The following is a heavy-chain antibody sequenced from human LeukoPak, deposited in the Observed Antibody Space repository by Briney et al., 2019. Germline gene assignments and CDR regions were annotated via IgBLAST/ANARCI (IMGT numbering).Heavy chain of an antibody. J-gene: IGHJ4*02. D-gene: IGHD2-15*01. CDR1: GFTFSSYG. CDR3: AKVVVDAFDY. Sequence: GRPLRLSCAASGFTFSSYGVHWVRQAPGKGLEWVAVISYDGSNKYYADSVKGRFTISRDNSKNTLYLQMNSLRAEDTAVYYCAKVVVDAFDYWGQGTLVTVSS. CDR2: ISYDGSNK. V-gene: IGHV3-30*18.